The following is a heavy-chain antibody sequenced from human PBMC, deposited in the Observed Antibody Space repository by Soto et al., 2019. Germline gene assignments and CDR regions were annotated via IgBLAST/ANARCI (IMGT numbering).Heavy chain of an antibody. CDR2: VYYRGRS. J-gene: IGHJ4*02. CDR1: GGSVSNSNYD. CDR3: ATSQKGYNWNYFDH. Sequence: PSETLSLTCTVSGGSVSNSNYDWGWIRQSPGKGLEWIGSVYYRGRSYSKSSVKSRVTISVDTSKNQFSLNLNSVTAADTAVYYCATSQKGYNWNYFDHWGQGALVTVSS. D-gene: IGHD1-20*01. V-gene: IGHV4-39*01.